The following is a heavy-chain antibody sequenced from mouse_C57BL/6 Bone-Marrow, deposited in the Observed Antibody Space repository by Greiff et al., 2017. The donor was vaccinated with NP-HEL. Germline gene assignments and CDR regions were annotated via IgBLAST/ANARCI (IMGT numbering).Heavy chain of an antibody. CDR1: GYTFTDYY. CDR3: ASPVQLLSRGAWFAY. V-gene: IGHV1-26*01. Sequence: VQLQQSGPELVKPGASVKISCKASGYTFTDYYMNWVKQSHGKSLEWIGDINPNNGGTSYNQKFKGKATLTVDKSSITAYMALRSLTSEDSAVYYCASPVQLLSRGAWFAYWGQGTLVTVSA. D-gene: IGHD2-1*01. J-gene: IGHJ3*01. CDR2: INPNNGGT.